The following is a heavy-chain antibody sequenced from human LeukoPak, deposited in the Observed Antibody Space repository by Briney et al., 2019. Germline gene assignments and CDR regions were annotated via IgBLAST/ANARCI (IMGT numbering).Heavy chain of an antibody. J-gene: IGHJ4*02. CDR1: GFTFSSYW. CDR3: ARSAYSGSRYDY. Sequence: PGGSLRLSCAASGFTFSSYWMHWVRQAPGKGLVWVSRVNSDGSRTNYADSVKGRFTTSRDNAKNTLYLQMDSLRADDTAVYYCARSAYSGSRYDYWGQGTLVTVSS. D-gene: IGHD6-13*01. V-gene: IGHV3-74*01. CDR2: VNSDGSRT.